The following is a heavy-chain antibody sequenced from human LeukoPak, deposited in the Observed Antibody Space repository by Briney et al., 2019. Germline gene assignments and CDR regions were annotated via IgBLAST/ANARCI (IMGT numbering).Heavy chain of an antibody. J-gene: IGHJ3*02. D-gene: IGHD5-12*01. CDR3: ARGGAHSAYDYYAFEI. V-gene: IGHV3-66*01. CDR1: GFTVSSNY. CDR2: IYSGGGT. Sequence: GGSLRLSCAASGFTVSSNYMSWVRQAPGKGLEWVSLIYSGGGTSYADSVKGRFTISRDNSKNTLYLQMNSLRAEDTAVYYCARGGAHSAYDYYAFEIWGQGTMVTVSS.